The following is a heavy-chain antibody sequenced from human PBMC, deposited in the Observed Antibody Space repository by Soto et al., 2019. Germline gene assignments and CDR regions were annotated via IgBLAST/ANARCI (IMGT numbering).Heavy chain of an antibody. CDR2: ISGSGGST. CDR3: ARPGREGVRGVIIHNAFDI. J-gene: IGHJ3*02. Sequence: GGSLRLSCAASGFTFSSYAMSWVRQAPGKGLEWVSAISGSGGSTYYADSVKGRFTISRDNSKNTLYLQMNSLRAEDTAVYYCARPGREGVRGVIIHNAFDIWGQGTMVTVSS. D-gene: IGHD3-10*01. CDR1: GFTFSSYA. V-gene: IGHV3-23*01.